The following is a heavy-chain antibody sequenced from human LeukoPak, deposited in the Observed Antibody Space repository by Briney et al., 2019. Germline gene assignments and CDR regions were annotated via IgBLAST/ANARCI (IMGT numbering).Heavy chain of an antibody. V-gene: IGHV4-4*07. Sequence: SETLSLTCTVSGGSISSYYWSWIRQPAGKGLEWIGRIYTSGSTNYNPSLKSRVTISVDTSKNQFSLKLNSVTAADTAVYYCARGVNYYDAFDIWGQGTMVTVSS. CDR1: GGSISSYY. CDR2: IYTSGST. CDR3: ARGVNYYDAFDI. J-gene: IGHJ3*02. D-gene: IGHD3-10*01.